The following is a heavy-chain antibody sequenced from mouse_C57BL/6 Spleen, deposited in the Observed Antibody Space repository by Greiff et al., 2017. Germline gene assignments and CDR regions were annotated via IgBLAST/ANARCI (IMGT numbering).Heavy chain of an antibody. D-gene: IGHD2-5*01. J-gene: IGHJ3*01. Sequence: VQVVESGAELVKPGASVKISCKASGYAFSSYWMNWVKQRPGKGLEWIGQIYPGDGDTNYNGKFKGKATLTADNSSSTAYMQLSSLTSEDSAVYFCARHYSNYPFAYWGQGTLVTVSA. CDR1: GYAFSSYW. V-gene: IGHV1-80*01. CDR3: ARHYSNYPFAY. CDR2: IYPGDGDT.